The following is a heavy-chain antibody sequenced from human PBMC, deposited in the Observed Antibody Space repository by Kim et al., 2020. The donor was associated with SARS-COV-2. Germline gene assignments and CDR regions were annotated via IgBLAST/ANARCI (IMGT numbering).Heavy chain of an antibody. V-gene: IGHV1-58*01. CDR3: AADSTARFSSAWIDAFDI. CDR1: GFPSTTSA. D-gene: IGHD3-22*01. Sequence: SVKVSCNTSGFPSTTSAVQWVRQARGQPLPWIVWIVIGSGFTSYAQKFRERVTIANDMSTMTVYMELRSLRSEDTAVYYCAADSTARFSSAWIDAFDIWGQGTLITV. CDR2: IVIGSGFT. J-gene: IGHJ3*02.